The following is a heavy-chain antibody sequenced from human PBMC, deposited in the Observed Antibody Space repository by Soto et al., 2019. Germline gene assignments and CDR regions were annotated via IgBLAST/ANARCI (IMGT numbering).Heavy chain of an antibody. J-gene: IGHJ4*02. D-gene: IGHD3-22*01. CDR1: GFTFDDYT. Sequence: EVQLVESGGVVVQPGGSLRLSCAASGFTFDDYTIHWVRQAPGKGLEWVSLISWDGGSTYYADSVKGRFTISRDNSKNSLYLQMNSLRTEDTALYYCAKDRDYYDSSGYTFDYWGQGTLVTVSS. CDR2: ISWDGGST. CDR3: AKDRDYYDSSGYTFDY. V-gene: IGHV3-43*01.